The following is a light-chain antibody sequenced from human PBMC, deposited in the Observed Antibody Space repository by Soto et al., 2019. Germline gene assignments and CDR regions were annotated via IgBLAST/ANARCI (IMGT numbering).Light chain of an antibody. J-gene: IGKJ5*01. CDR2: DAS. CDR3: QQRSNWPWT. V-gene: IGKV3-11*01. Sequence: EIVLTQSPATRSLSPGARATLSFCASQSVSSYLAWYQHKPGQAPRLLIYDASNRATGIPARFSGSGSGTDFTLTISSLEPEDFAVYYCQQRSNWPWTFGQGTRLEIK. CDR1: QSVSSY.